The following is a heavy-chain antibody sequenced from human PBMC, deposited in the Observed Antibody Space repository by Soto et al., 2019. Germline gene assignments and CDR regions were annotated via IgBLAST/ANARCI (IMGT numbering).Heavy chain of an antibody. D-gene: IGHD2-21*02. J-gene: IGHJ4*02. V-gene: IGHV4-4*07. CDR3: ARDGMTTGDT. CDR2: VFSSVSA. CDR1: GVSVTSYT. Sequence: LSLTCIVSGVSVTSYTWSWVRQPANKGLEWIGRVFSSVSATYNPSLKSRVSISMDTAENRISLKLDSVTAADAGVYFCARDGMTTGDTWGPGTLVTVSS.